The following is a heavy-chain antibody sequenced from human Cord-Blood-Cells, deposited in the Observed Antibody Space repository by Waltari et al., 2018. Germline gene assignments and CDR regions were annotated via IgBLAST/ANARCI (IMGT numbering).Heavy chain of an antibody. CDR3: ARDVATIAFDY. V-gene: IGHV1-18*01. CDR2: ISAYNGNT. D-gene: IGHD5-12*01. J-gene: IGHJ4*02. CDR1: G. Sequence: GISWVRQAPGQGLEWMGWISAYNGNTNYAQKLQGRVTMTTDTSTSTAYMELRSLRSDDTAVYYCARDVATIAFDYWGQGTLVTVSS.